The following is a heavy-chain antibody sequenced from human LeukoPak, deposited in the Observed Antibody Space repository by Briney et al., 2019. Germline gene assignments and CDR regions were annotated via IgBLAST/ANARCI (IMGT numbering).Heavy chain of an antibody. CDR3: ARGERGYNLNDGAWWFDP. V-gene: IGHV4-59*01. CDR2: IYYSGST. CDR1: GGSISSYY. D-gene: IGHD1-20*01. J-gene: IGHJ5*02. Sequence: SETLSLTCTVSGGSISSYYWSWIRQPPGKGLEWIGYIYYSGSTNYNPSLKSRVTISVDTSKNQFSLKLSSVTAADTAVYYCARGERGYNLNDGAWWFDPWGQGTLVTVSS.